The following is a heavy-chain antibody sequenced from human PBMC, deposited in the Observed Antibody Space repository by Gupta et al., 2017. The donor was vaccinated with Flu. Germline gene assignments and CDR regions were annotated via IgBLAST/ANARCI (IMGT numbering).Heavy chain of an antibody. J-gene: IGHJ4*02. V-gene: IGHV4-39*01. Sequence: QLQLQESGPGLVKPSETLSLTCSVSGGSISSDNYYRGWIRQSPGKGLEWIASIYSNEKTYYNPSLKSRVTISVDSSQNQLSLKLISVTAVDTAVYYCVRLLLAGHNDYWGQGTLVTVSS. D-gene: IGHD6-19*01. CDR3: VRLLLAGHNDY. CDR1: GGSISSDNYY. CDR2: IYSNEKT.